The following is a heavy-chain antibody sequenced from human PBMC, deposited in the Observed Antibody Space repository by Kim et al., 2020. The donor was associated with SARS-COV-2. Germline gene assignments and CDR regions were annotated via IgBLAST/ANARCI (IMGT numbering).Heavy chain of an antibody. D-gene: IGHD6-6*01. J-gene: IGHJ6*02. CDR2: ISHSGST. Sequence: SETLSLTCAVYGGSFSGYYWSWVRQPPGKGLEWVGEISHSGSTNYNPSPKSRRTISVDATKNQISLKLSSVTAADTAAYYCSRVSESSSLVHYYYYYGMDVWGQGTTVTVSS. V-gene: IGHV4-34*01. CDR1: GGSFSGYY. CDR3: SRVSESSSLVHYYYYYGMDV.